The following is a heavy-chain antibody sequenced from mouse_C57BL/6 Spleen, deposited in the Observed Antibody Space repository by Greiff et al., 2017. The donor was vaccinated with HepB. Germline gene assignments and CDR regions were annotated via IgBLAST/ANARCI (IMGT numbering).Heavy chain of an antibody. CDR2: IDPSDSYT. Sequence: VQLQQPGAELVKPGASVKLSCKASGYTFPSYWMQWVKQRPGQGLEWIGEIDPSDSYTNYNQKFKGKATLTVDTSSSTAYMQLSSLTSEDSAVYYCASGGETMVTTRDAMDYWGQGTSVTVSS. D-gene: IGHD2-2*01. V-gene: IGHV1-50*01. CDR1: GYTFPSYW. J-gene: IGHJ4*01. CDR3: ASGGETMVTTRDAMDY.